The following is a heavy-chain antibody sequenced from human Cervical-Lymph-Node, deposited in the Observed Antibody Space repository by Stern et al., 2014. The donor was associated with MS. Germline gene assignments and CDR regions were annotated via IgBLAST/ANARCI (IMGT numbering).Heavy chain of an antibody. D-gene: IGHD2-15*01. V-gene: IGHV1-69*09. Sequence: VQLLESGAEVKKPGSSMNVSCKTSGGTFSSSYAITWMRQAPGQGLEWMGRIIPILGLANYAQKFQGRVIITADKSTSTTYMELSSLTSEDTAVYYCARGVVSNRAAATLHNLFDPWGQGTLVTVSS. J-gene: IGHJ5*02. CDR3: ARGVVSNRAAATLHNLFDP. CDR1: GGTFSSSYA. CDR2: IIPILGLA.